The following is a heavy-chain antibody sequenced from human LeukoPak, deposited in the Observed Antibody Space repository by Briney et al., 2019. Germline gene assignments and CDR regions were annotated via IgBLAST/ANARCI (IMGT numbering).Heavy chain of an antibody. CDR3: ARARGYADNSDYFDY. D-gene: IGHD4-23*01. V-gene: IGHV3-33*01. CDR2: IWYDGGYK. CDR1: GFTSSSYA. J-gene: IGHJ4*02. Sequence: PGGTLRLSCTASGFTSSSYAMHWVRQPPGKGLEWVAVIWYDGGYKYYADSVKGRFTISRDNSKNTLYLQMSSLRAEDTAVYYYARARGYADNSDYFDYWGQGTLVTVSS.